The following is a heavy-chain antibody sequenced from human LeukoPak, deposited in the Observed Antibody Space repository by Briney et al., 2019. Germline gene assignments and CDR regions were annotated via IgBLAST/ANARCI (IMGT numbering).Heavy chain of an antibody. CDR3: AKGKGHYYYYMDV. CDR2: IRYDGSNK. J-gene: IGHJ6*03. V-gene: IGHV3-30*02. Sequence: GGSLRLSCAASGFTFSSYGMHWVRQAPGKGLEWVAFIRYDGSNKYYADSVEGRFTISRDNSKNTLYLQMNSLRAEDTAVYYCAKGKGHYYYYMDVWGKGTAVTVSS. CDR1: GFTFSSYG.